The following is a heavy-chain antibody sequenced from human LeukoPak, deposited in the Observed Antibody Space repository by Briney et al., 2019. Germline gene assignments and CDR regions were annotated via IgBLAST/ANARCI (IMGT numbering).Heavy chain of an antibody. J-gene: IGHJ4*02. CDR3: ARLDHGDALNTFDY. CDR1: GFTFSSYS. D-gene: IGHD4-17*01. CDR2: ISSSSSYI. Sequence: GGSLRLSCAASGFTFSSYSMNWVRQAPGKGLEWVSSISSSSSYIYYADSVKGRFTISRDNAKNSLYLQMNSLRAEDTAVYYCARLDHGDALNTFDYWGQGTLVTVSS. V-gene: IGHV3-21*01.